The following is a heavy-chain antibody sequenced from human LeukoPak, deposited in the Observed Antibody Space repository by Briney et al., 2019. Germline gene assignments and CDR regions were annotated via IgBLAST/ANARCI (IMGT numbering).Heavy chain of an antibody. D-gene: IGHD3-10*01. J-gene: IGHJ5*02. CDR2: IYSSGST. CDR3: ARGGYYGSGNDFRFDP. Sequence: PSETLSLTCSVSGVSVSSGSNYWGWIRQPPGKTLEWIGSIYSSGSTYYNPSLKSRVLILIDTAKNHFSLNLSSVTAADTAVYYCARGGYYGSGNDFRFDPWGQGTLVTVSS. CDR1: GVSVSSGSNY. V-gene: IGHV4-39*07.